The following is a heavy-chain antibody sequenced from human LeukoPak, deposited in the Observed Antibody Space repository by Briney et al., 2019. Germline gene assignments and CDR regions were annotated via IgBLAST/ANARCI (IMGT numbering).Heavy chain of an antibody. J-gene: IGHJ3*02. CDR1: GYTFTSYD. CDR2: MNPNSGNT. Sequence: ASVKVSCKASGYTFTSYDINWVRQATGQGLEWMGWMNPNSGNTGYAQKFQGRVTITRNTPISTAYMELSSLRSEDTAVYYCARGLASYDAFDIWGQGTMVTVSS. V-gene: IGHV1-8*03. CDR3: ARGLASYDAFDI.